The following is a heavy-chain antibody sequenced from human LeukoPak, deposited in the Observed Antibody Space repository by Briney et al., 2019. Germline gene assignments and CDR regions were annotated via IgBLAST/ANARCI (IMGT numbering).Heavy chain of an antibody. CDR3: ARVSSPKYYASSGYYPFDY. J-gene: IGHJ4*02. CDR2: IYYSGST. CDR1: GGSISSGGHY. V-gene: IGHV4-61*08. D-gene: IGHD3-22*01. Sequence: PSETLSLTCTVSGGSISSGGHYWSWIRQPPGKGLEWIGYIYYSGSTNYNPSLKSRVTISVDTSKNQFSLKLSSVTAADTAVYYCARVSSPKYYASSGYYPFDYWGQGTLVTVSS.